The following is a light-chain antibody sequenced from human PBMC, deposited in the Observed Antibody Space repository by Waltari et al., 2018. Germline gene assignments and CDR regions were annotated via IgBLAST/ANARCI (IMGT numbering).Light chain of an antibody. Sequence: SYVLTQSPSVSVAPGQTASITCGGNNIGSKSVHWYQQKPGQAPVVVVYDDGARPSGIPDRFFGYNSENTATLTISMVEAGDEADYYCQVWDTTNDHVVFGGGTKMTVL. CDR1: NIGSKS. CDR3: QVWDTTNDHVV. V-gene: IGLV3-21*02. CDR2: DDG. J-gene: IGLJ2*01.